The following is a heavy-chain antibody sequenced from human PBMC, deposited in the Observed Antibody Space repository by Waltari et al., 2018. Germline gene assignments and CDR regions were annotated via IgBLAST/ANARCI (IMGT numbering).Heavy chain of an antibody. D-gene: IGHD6-13*01. V-gene: IGHV4-4*07. Sequence: QVQLQESGPGLVKPSETLSLTCTVSGGSISSYYWSWIRQPAGKGLEWIGRIYTSGSTNYNPSLKSRVTMSVDTSKNQFSLKLSSVTAADTAVYYCARSPGIAAAGLYYYYMDVWGKGTTVTISS. CDR2: IYTSGST. CDR3: ARSPGIAAAGLYYYYMDV. CDR1: GGSISSYY. J-gene: IGHJ6*03.